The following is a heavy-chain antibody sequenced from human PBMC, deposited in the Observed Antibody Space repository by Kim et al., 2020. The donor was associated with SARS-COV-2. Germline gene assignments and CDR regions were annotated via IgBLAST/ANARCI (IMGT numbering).Heavy chain of an antibody. Sequence: GGSLRLSCVASGFTFDTYAMSWVRQAPGKGLEWVSVISGSAPNKFYADSVRGRFTISRDNSKNTLYLQMNSLRGEDTALYYCAKVVIMDGYNYFYDYAMDVWGQGTPVTVSS. D-gene: IGHD2-21*01. J-gene: IGHJ6*02. V-gene: IGHV3-23*01. CDR1: GFTFDTYA. CDR3: AKVVIMDGYNYFYDYAMDV. CDR2: ISGSAPNK.